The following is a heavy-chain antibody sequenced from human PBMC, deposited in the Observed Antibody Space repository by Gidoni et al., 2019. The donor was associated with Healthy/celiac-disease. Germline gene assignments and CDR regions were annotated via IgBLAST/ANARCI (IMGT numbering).Heavy chain of an antibody. J-gene: IGHJ4*02. Sequence: EVQLVESGGGLVKPGGSLRLSCAASGFTFSTAWMSWVRQAPGKGLEWVGRIKSKTDGGTTDYAAPVKGRFTISRDDSKNTLYLQMNSLKTEDTAVYYCTTDFSDIVVVPAASDWGQGTLVTVSS. CDR1: GFTFSTAW. CDR3: TTDFSDIVVVPAASD. V-gene: IGHV3-15*01. CDR2: IKSKTDGGTT. D-gene: IGHD2-2*01.